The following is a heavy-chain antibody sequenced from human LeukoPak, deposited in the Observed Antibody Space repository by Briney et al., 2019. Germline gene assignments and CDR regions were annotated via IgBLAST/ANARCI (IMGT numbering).Heavy chain of an antibody. Sequence: SETLSLTCTVSGGSISSGSYYWGWIRQPPGKGLEWIGRIYYSGSTYCNPSLKSRVTISVDTSKNQFSLKLSSVTAADTAVYYCASEHYYDSSGYKSWGEGTLVTVSS. CDR3: ASEHYYDSSGYKS. CDR1: GGSISSGSYY. J-gene: IGHJ5*02. D-gene: IGHD3-22*01. CDR2: IYYSGST. V-gene: IGHV4-39*07.